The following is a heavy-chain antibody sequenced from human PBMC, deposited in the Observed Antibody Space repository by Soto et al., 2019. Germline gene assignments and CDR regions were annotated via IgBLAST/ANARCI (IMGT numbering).Heavy chain of an antibody. CDR3: AKEEGFLEWLFGRGAADAFDI. V-gene: IGHV3-30*18. J-gene: IGHJ3*02. CDR1: GFTFSSYG. CDR2: ISYDGSNK. Sequence: GGSLRLSCAASGFTFSSYGMHWVRQAPGKGLEWVAVISYDGSNKYYADSVKGRFTISRDNSKNTLYLQMNSLRAEDTAVYYCAKEEGFLEWLFGRGAADAFDIWGQGTMVTVSS. D-gene: IGHD3-3*01.